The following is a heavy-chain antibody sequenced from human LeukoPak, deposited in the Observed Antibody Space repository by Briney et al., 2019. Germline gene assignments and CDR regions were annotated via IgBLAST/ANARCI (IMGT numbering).Heavy chain of an antibody. V-gene: IGHV3-23*01. J-gene: IGHJ4*02. D-gene: IGHD4-17*01. CDR3: AKEGVAVTTRGAYFDY. Sequence: GGSLRLSCAASGFTFSSFVVSWVRHAPGKGLERVSSISGDGDRTHYADPVKGRFTISRDNSKNMLYLQMNSLRAEDTAVYYCAKEGVAVTTRGAYFDYWGQGTLVTVSS. CDR2: ISGDGDRT. CDR1: GFTFSSFV.